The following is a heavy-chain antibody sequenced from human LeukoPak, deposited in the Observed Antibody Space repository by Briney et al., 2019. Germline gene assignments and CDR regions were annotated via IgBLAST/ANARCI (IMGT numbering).Heavy chain of an antibody. J-gene: IGHJ5*02. CDR1: GFIFSDYY. Sequence: GGSLRLSCAASGFIFSDYYMTWIRQAPGKGLEWISYITTNGASTYYATSVKGRFTISRDNAQNPLFLQMNSLRAEDTAIYYCARVGLDNTGWHISWFDPWGQGTLVTVSS. D-gene: IGHD6-19*01. CDR3: ARVGLDNTGWHISWFDP. CDR2: ITTNGAST. V-gene: IGHV3-11*01.